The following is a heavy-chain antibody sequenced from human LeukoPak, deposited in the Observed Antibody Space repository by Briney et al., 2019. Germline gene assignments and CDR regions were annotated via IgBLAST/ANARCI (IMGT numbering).Heavy chain of an antibody. J-gene: IGHJ4*02. CDR2: IYTTGST. CDR1: GASISTGNYY. Sequence: SETLSLTCTVSGASISTGNYYWSWVRQPAGKGLEWIGRIYTTGSTNYNPSLKSRVTISVDTSKNQFSLKLSSVTAADTAVYYCARAWFNGYSYGFFDYWGQGTLVTVSS. D-gene: IGHD5-18*01. V-gene: IGHV4-61*02. CDR3: ARAWFNGYSYGFFDY.